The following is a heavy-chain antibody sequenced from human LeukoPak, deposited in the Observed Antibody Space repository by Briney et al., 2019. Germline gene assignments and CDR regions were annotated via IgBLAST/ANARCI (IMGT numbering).Heavy chain of an antibody. V-gene: IGHV4-39*07. CDR1: GGSITSSSYY. CDR3: AREGSSGWYI. D-gene: IGHD6-19*01. Sequence: PSETLSLTCTVSGGSITSSSYYWGWIRQPPGKGLEWIGSIYYTGSTFYNPSLKSRVTMSVDTSKNQFSLKLSSVTAADTAVYYCAREGSSGWYIWGQGTLVTVSS. J-gene: IGHJ4*02. CDR2: IYYTGST.